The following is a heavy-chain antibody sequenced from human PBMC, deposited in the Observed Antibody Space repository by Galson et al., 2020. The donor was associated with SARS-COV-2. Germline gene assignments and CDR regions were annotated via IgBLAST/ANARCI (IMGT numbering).Heavy chain of an antibody. CDR1: GGSLSNYY. CDR2: IYYSGNT. Sequence: ETSETLSLTCTVSGGSLSNYYWSWIRQPPGKGLEWIGNIYYSGNTNYSPSLKSRVIISVDTSKNQISLKLSSVTAADTAVYYCARQMRYYYGSGTTNWFDPWGQGTLVTVSS. V-gene: IGHV4-59*08. D-gene: IGHD3-10*01. CDR3: ARQMRYYYGSGTTNWFDP. J-gene: IGHJ5*02.